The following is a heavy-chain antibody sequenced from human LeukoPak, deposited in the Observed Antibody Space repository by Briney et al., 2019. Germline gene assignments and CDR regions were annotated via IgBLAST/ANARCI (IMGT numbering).Heavy chain of an antibody. Sequence: SQTLSLTCTVSGGSISSGGYYWSWIRQHPGKGLEWIGYIYYSGSTYYNPSLKSRVTISVDTSKNQFSLKLSSVTAADTAVYYCARQEWSGEGAFDIWGQGTMVTVSS. CDR3: ARQEWSGEGAFDI. D-gene: IGHD3-3*01. CDR2: IYYSGST. V-gene: IGHV4-31*03. CDR1: GGSISSGGYY. J-gene: IGHJ3*02.